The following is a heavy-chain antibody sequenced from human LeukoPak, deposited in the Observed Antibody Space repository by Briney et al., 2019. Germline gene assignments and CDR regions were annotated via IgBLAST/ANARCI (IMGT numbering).Heavy chain of an antibody. CDR3: ARLDTGTTYFDY. Sequence: GGSLRLSCAASGYTFSDYFMSWVRQAPGKGLEWVSYSSGSGSTRYYADSVRGRFTISRDNGRNSLYLQMNSLRLEDTAVYYCARLDTGTTYFDYWGQGTLVTVSS. CDR2: SSGSGSTR. CDR1: GYTFSDYF. J-gene: IGHJ4*02. D-gene: IGHD5-18*01. V-gene: IGHV3-11*04.